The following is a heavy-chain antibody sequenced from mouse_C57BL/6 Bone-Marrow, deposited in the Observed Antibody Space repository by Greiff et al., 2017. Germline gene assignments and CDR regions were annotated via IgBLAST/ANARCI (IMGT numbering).Heavy chain of an antibody. Sequence: VQLQQSGAELAKPGASVKLSCKASGYTFTSYWLHWVKQRPGQGLEWIGYINPSSGYTKYNQKFKDKATLTADKSSSTAYMQLSSLTYEDSAVYYCARYHLITTVAGYAMDYWGQGTSVTVSS. CDR3: ARYHLITTVAGYAMDY. D-gene: IGHD1-1*01. J-gene: IGHJ4*01. V-gene: IGHV1-7*01. CDR2: INPSSGYT. CDR1: GYTFTSYW.